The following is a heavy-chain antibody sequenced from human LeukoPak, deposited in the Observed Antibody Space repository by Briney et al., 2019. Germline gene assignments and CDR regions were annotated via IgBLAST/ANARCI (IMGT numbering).Heavy chain of an antibody. D-gene: IGHD2-15*01. Sequence: SETLSLTCAVYGGSFSGYYWSWIRQPPGKGLEWIGEINHSGSTNYNPSLKSRVTISVDTSKNQFSLKLSSVTAADTAVYYCACFGRYCSGGSCYRWGQGTLVTVSS. V-gene: IGHV4-34*01. CDR3: ACFGRYCSGGSCYR. J-gene: IGHJ4*02. CDR1: GGSFSGYY. CDR2: INHSGST.